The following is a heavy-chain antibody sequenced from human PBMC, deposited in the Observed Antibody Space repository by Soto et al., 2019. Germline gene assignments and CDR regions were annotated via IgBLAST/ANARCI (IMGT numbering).Heavy chain of an antibody. V-gene: IGHV1-69*01. CDR3: ARVPFGGMLRGSFDY. J-gene: IGHJ4*02. D-gene: IGHD3-16*01. CDR2: IIPIFGTA. CDR1: GGTFSSYD. Sequence: QVQLVQSGAEVKKPGSSVKVSCKASGGTFSSYDISWVRQAPGQGLEWMGGIIPIFGTANYAQKFQGRVTITADESTSTAYMELSSLRSEDTAVYYCARVPFGGMLRGSFDYWGQGTLVTVSA.